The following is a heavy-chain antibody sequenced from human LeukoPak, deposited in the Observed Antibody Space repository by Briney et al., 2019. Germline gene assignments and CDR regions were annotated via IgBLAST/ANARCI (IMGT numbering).Heavy chain of an antibody. J-gene: IGHJ4*02. CDR1: GYSFTGYY. V-gene: IGHV1-2*02. D-gene: IGHD5-24*01. CDR2: INPNSGGT. Sequence: ASVKVSCKASGYSFTGYYMHWVRQAPGQGLEWMGWINPNSGGTNYAQKFQGRVTMTRDTSISTAYMELSRLRSDDTAVYYCARGPADYNKLKPGDRDGYNYKSKRTPFDYWGQGTLVTVSS. CDR3: ARGPADYNKLKPGDRDGYNYKSKRTPFDY.